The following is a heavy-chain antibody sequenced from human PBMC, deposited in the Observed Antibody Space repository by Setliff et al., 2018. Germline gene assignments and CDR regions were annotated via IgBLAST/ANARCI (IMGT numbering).Heavy chain of an antibody. CDR3: ARINFYVSSGHYYAPDY. V-gene: IGHV1-18*01. D-gene: IGHD3-22*01. CDR2: INNYNTNT. J-gene: IGHJ4*02. Sequence: ASVKVSCKTSGYTFTNYGITWVRQAPGQGLEWMGWINNYNTNTNYAQRLQGRVAMTTDTSTSTAYMELRSLRSDDSTVYYCARINFYVSSGHYYAPDYWGQGTLVTVSS. CDR1: GYTFTNYG.